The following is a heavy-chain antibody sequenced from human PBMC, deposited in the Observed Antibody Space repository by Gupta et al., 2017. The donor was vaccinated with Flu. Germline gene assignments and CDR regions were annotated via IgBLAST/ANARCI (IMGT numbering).Heavy chain of an antibody. CDR3: AKLRGCGGDCYYFDY. CDR2: IITGSGTA. D-gene: IGHD2-21*02. Sequence: QVQLVQSGAEVKKPGSSVKVSCKASGGTFNTYIINWVRQAPGQGLEWMGGIITGSGTADSAQKFQGRISITADESTSAVYMELSSLTSDDTAVYYCAKLRGCGGDCYYFDYWGQGTLVTVSS. V-gene: IGHV1-69*01. J-gene: IGHJ4*02. CDR1: GGTFNTYI.